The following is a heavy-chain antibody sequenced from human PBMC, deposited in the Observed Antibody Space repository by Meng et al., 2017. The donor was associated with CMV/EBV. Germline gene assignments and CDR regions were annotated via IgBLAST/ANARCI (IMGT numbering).Heavy chain of an antibody. CDR2: ISSSSSTI. J-gene: IGHJ6*02. D-gene: IGHD3-3*01. CDR1: GFTFSSYS. V-gene: IGHV3-48*04. CDR3: ARDDYDFWSGYYYGYYYYYGMDV. Sequence: GESLKISSAASGFTFSSYSMNWVRQAPGKGLEWVSYISSSSSTIYYADSVKGRFTISRDNAKNSLYLQMNSLRAEDTAVYYCARDDYDFWSGYYYGYYYYYGMDVWGQGTTVTVSS.